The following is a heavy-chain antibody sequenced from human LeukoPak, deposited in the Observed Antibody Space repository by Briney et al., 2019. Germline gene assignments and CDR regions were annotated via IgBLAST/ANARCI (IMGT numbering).Heavy chain of an antibody. D-gene: IGHD2-15*01. CDR3: AKQGSIVVVLSWFDP. Sequence: GESLKISCAASGFTFSSYAMSWVRQAPGKGLEWVSAISGSGGSTYYADSVKGRFTISRDNSKNTLYLQMNSLRAEDTAVYYCAKQGSIVVVLSWFDPWGQGTLVTVSS. J-gene: IGHJ5*02. CDR2: ISGSGGST. V-gene: IGHV3-23*01. CDR1: GFTFSSYA.